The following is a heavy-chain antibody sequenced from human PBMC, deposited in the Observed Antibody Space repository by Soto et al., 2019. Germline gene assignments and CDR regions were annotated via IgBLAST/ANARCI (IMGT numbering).Heavy chain of an antibody. CDR1: GGSISSYY. V-gene: IGHV4-59*01. CDR3: ALLKDYYYYMDV. J-gene: IGHJ6*03. CDR2: IYYSGST. D-gene: IGHD2-21*01. Sequence: SETLSLTCTVSGGSISSYYWSWIRQPPGKGLEWIGYIYYSGSTNYNPSLKSRVTISVDTSKNQFSLKLSSVTAADTAVYYCALLKDYYYYMDVWGKGTTVTVFS.